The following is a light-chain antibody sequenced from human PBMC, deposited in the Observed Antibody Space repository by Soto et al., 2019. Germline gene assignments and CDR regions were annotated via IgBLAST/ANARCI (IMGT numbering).Light chain of an antibody. CDR2: DVS. J-gene: IGLJ2*01. Sequence: SALTQPASVSGSPGQSITISCTGTSSDVGGYNYVSWYQQHPGKAPKLMIYDVSNRPSGVSNRFSGSKSGNTASLTISGLQAEDEADYYCSSYTSSSTIVVFGGGTKLTVL. V-gene: IGLV2-14*01. CDR1: SSDVGGYNY. CDR3: SSYTSSSTIVV.